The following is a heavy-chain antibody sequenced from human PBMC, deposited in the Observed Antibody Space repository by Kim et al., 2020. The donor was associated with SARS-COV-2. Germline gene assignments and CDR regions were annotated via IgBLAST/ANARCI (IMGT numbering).Heavy chain of an antibody. CDR2: GNT. CDR3: ARISYGLDY. Sequence: GNTNDAQKLQGRVTMTTDTSTSTANMELRSLRSDDTAVYYCARISYGLDYWGQGTLVTVSS. D-gene: IGHD5-18*01. V-gene: IGHV1-18*01. J-gene: IGHJ4*02.